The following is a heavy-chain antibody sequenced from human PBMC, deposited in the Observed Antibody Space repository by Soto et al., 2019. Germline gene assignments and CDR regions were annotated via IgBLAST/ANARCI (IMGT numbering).Heavy chain of an antibody. D-gene: IGHD3-16*01. J-gene: IGHJ4*02. Sequence: QVQLVESGGGVVQPGRSLRLSCAASGFTFGTNGMHWVRQAPGKGLEWVAGIWRDGSDKYYADSVKGRFTISRDNSQNTLYLQINSLRVDDTAVYYCARWGNNIALDFWGQGALVTVSS. CDR1: GFTFGTNG. V-gene: IGHV3-33*01. CDR3: ARWGNNIALDF. CDR2: IWRDGSDK.